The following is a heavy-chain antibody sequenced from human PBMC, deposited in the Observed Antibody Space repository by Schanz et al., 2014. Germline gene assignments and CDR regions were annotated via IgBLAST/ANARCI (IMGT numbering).Heavy chain of an antibody. CDR1: GFRFSNYW. V-gene: IGHV3-7*01. CDR2: IKQDGSEK. D-gene: IGHD6-13*01. J-gene: IGHJ4*02. CDR3: ARDSGSSSWYPSDY. Sequence: EVQLVESGGGLVQPGRSLRLSCVASGFRFSNYWMSWVRQAPGKGLEWVANIKQDGSEKYYVDSVKGRFTISRDNAKNALYLQMDSLRAEDTAVYYCARDSGSSSWYPSDYWGQGTLVTVSS.